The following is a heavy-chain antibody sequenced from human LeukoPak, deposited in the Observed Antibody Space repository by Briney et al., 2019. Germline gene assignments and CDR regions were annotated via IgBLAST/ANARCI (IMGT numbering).Heavy chain of an antibody. CDR1: GYTFTGYY. V-gene: IGHV1-2*02. Sequence: GASVKVSCKASGYTFTGYYMHWVRQAPGQGLEWMGWINPNSGGTNYAQKFQGRVTMTRDTSISTAYMELSRLRSDDTAVYYCASSGWSGSYYGGYYFDYWGQGTLVTVPS. CDR2: INPNSGGT. D-gene: IGHD1-26*01. J-gene: IGHJ4*02. CDR3: ASSGWSGSYYGGYYFDY.